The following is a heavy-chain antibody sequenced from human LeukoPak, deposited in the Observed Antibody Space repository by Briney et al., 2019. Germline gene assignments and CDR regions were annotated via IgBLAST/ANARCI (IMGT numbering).Heavy chain of an antibody. CDR3: AKDAGVGIAVA. Sequence: GGSLRLSCAASGFTFSSYSMNWVRQAPGKGLEWVSAISGSGGSTYYADSVKGRFTISRDNSKNTLYLQMNSLRAEDTAVYYCAKDAGVGIAVAWGQGTLVTVSS. D-gene: IGHD6-19*01. V-gene: IGHV3-23*01. CDR2: ISGSGGST. J-gene: IGHJ4*02. CDR1: GFTFSSYS.